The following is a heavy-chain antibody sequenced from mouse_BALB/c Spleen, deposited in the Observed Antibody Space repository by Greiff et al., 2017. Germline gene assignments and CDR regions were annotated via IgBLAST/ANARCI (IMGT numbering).Heavy chain of an antibody. J-gene: IGHJ3*01. CDR2: IDPETGGT. Sequence: VQLQQSGAELVRPGASVTLSCKASGYTFTDYEMHWVKQTPVHGLEWIGAIDPETGGTAYNQKFKGKATLTADKSSSTAYMELRSLTSEDSAVYYCTRLYYGYGFAYWGQGTLVTVSA. D-gene: IGHD1-2*01. V-gene: IGHV1-15*01. CDR1: GYTFTDYE. CDR3: TRLYYGYGFAY.